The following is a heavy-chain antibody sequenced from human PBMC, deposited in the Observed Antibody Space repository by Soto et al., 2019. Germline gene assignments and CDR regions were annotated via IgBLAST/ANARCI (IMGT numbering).Heavy chain of an antibody. D-gene: IGHD3-22*01. CDR3: XXGVHYDSSGYYYFY. CDR2: IIPLFGTA. Sequence: QVQLVQSGAEVKKPGSSVKVSCKASGGTFSTYAIDWVRQAPGQGLEWMGGIIPLFGTAKYAQNFQGRITITADESTNTAYMELRSLRSQDTAVYXXXXGVHYDSSGYYYFYWGQGTLVTVSS. J-gene: IGHJ4*02. CDR1: GGTFSTYA. V-gene: IGHV1-69*01.